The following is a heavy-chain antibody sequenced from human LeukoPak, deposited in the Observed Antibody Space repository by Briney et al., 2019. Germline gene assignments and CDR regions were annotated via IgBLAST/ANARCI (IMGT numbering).Heavy chain of an antibody. J-gene: IGHJ4*02. V-gene: IGHV3-30*03. Sequence: GESLRLSCAASDFTFSSYDMHWVRQAPGKGLEWVAVISYDGSNKYYADSVKGRFTISRDNAKNSLYLQMNSLRAEDTAVCYCARPSGAPPPQWELQAPLDYWGRGTLVTVSS. CDR1: DFTFSSYD. D-gene: IGHD1-26*01. CDR3: ARPSGAPPPQWELQAPLDY. CDR2: ISYDGSNK.